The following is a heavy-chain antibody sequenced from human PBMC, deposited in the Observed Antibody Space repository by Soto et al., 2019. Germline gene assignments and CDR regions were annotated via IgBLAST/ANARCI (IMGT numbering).Heavy chain of an antibody. CDR1: GDSVSSNTAA. CDR3: ARDPGYFYGMDV. V-gene: IGHV6-1*01. Sequence: SQTLSLTCAISGDSVSSNTAAWNWIRQSPSRGLEWLGRTYYRSRWYHDYAVSVESRVTINPDTSKNQFSLQLNSVTPEDTAVYYCARDPGYFYGMDVWGQATTVTV. CDR2: TYYRSRWYH. J-gene: IGHJ6*02.